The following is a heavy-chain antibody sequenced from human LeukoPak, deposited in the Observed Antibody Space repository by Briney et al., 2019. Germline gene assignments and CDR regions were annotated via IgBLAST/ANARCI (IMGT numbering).Heavy chain of an antibody. Sequence: SVKVACKASGYTFSSYGISWVRQAPGQGLEWMGRIIPILGIANYAQKFQGRVTITADKSTSTAYMELSSLRSEDTAVYYCADLDCSGGSCYLDYWGQGTLVTVSS. J-gene: IGHJ4*02. CDR1: GYTFSSYG. V-gene: IGHV1-69*04. CDR3: ADLDCSGGSCYLDY. CDR2: IIPILGIA. D-gene: IGHD2-15*01.